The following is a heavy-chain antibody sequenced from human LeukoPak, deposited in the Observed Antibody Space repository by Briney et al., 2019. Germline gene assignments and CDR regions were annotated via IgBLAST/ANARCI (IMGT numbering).Heavy chain of an antibody. D-gene: IGHD3-10*01. CDR3: ARAPSMVRGVIRAATPSFPWYFDL. V-gene: IGHV3-48*04. Sequence: PGGSLRLSCAASGFTFSSYSMNWVRQAPGKGLEWVSYISSSSSTIYYADSVKGRFTISRDNAKNSLYLQMNSLRAEDTAVYYCARAPSMVRGVIRAATPSFPWYFDLWGRGTLVTVSS. CDR2: ISSSSSTI. J-gene: IGHJ2*01. CDR1: GFTFSSYS.